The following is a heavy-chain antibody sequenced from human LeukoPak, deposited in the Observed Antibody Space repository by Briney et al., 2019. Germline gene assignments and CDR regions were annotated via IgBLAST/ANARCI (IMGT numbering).Heavy chain of an antibody. CDR1: EFTVSSNY. CDR2: IYSGGST. J-gene: IGHJ4*02. Sequence: GGSLRLSCAASEFTVSSNYMNWVRQAPGRGLEWVSVIYSGGSTYYADSVKGRFTISRDNSKNTLYLQMNSLRAEDTAVYYCAGGARRQQPFDYWGQGTLVTISS. V-gene: IGHV3-66*01. D-gene: IGHD6-13*01. CDR3: AGGARRQQPFDY.